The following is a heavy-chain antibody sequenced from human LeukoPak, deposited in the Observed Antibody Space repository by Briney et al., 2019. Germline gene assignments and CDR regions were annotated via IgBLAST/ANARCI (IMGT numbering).Heavy chain of an antibody. V-gene: IGHV1-2*02. CDR2: LNPNSGGT. CDR3: ARARWQLVPYFGS. J-gene: IGHJ4*02. CDR1: GHTFTDYY. D-gene: IGHD6-6*01. Sequence: GASVKVPCKASGHTFTDYYMHWVRQAPGQGLEWMGWLNPNSGGTNFAQKVQGRVAMTRDTSISTAYLELGSLRSDDTAVYFCARARWQLVPYFGSWGQGTLVTVSS.